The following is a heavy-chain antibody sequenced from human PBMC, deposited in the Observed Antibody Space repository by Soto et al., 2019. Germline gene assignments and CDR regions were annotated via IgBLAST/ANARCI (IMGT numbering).Heavy chain of an antibody. CDR1: GYTLTELS. D-gene: IGHD3-22*01. J-gene: IGHJ4*02. CDR2: FDPEDGET. CDR3: ATGGDYYDSSGYYFSGSL. Sequence: ASVKVSCKVSGYTLTELSMHWVRQAPGKGLEWMGGFDPEDGETIYAQKFQGRVTMTEDTSTDTAYMELSSLRSEDTAVYYCATGGDYYDSSGYYFSGSLWGQGTLVTVSS. V-gene: IGHV1-24*01.